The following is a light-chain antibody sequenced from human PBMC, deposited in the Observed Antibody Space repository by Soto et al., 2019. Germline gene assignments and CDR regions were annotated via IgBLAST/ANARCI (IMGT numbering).Light chain of an antibody. J-gene: IGKJ5*01. CDR1: QSVSSY. Sequence: EIVLTQSPATLSSSPGERATLSCRASQSVSSYLAWYQQKPGQAPRLLIYDASNRATGIPARFSGSGSGTDFTLNISNLEPEDFAVYYCQQRSNWPPTFGQGTRLEIK. V-gene: IGKV3-11*01. CDR2: DAS. CDR3: QQRSNWPPT.